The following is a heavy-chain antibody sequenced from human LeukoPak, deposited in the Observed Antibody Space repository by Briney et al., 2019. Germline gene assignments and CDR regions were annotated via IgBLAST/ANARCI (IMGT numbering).Heavy chain of an antibody. Sequence: ASVKVSCKASGYTFTSYGISWVRQAPGQGLEWMGWISAYNGNTNYAQKLQGRVTMTTDTSTSTAYMELRSLRSDDTAVYYCARVAIAAAEYYYYYMDVWGKGTTVTVSS. J-gene: IGHJ6*03. CDR2: ISAYNGNT. CDR3: ARVAIAAAEYYYYYMDV. D-gene: IGHD6-13*01. V-gene: IGHV1-18*01. CDR1: GYTFTSYG.